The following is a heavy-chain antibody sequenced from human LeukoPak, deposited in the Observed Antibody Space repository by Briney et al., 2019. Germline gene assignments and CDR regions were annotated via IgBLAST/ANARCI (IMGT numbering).Heavy chain of an antibody. D-gene: IGHD7-27*01. CDR2: ISYDGSNK. CDR3: AKDPPLGYYYMDV. Sequence: GGSLRLSCAASGFTFSSYAMHWVRQAPGKGLEWVAVISYDGSNKYYADSVKGRFTISRDNSKNTLYLQMNSLRAEDTAVYYCAKDPPLGYYYMDVWGKGTTVTVSS. CDR1: GFTFSSYA. J-gene: IGHJ6*03. V-gene: IGHV3-30-3*01.